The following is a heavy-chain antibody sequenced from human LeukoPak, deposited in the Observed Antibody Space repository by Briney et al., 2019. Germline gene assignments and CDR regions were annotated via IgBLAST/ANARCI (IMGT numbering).Heavy chain of an antibody. Sequence: QTGGSLRLSCAASEFTFSSYEMNWVRQAPGKGLEWVSYISSSGTTIYYADSLKGRFTISRDDAKNSLYLQMNSLRAEDTAVYYCVRRFDYWGQGTQVTVSS. V-gene: IGHV3-48*03. CDR1: EFTFSSYE. CDR2: ISSSGTTI. J-gene: IGHJ4*02. CDR3: VRRFDY.